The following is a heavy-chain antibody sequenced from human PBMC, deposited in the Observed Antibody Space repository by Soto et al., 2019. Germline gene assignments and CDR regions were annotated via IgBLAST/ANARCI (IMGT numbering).Heavy chain of an antibody. CDR3: ARMSVKMATRRVWFDP. V-gene: IGHV1-18*01. Sequence: ASVKVSCKASGYTFTSYGISWVRQAPGQGLEWMGWISAYNGNTNYAQKLQGRVTMTTDTSTSTAYMELRSLRSDDTAVYYCARMSVKMATRRVWFDPWGQGTLVTVSS. CDR2: ISAYNGNT. CDR1: GYTFTSYG. J-gene: IGHJ5*02. D-gene: IGHD5-12*01.